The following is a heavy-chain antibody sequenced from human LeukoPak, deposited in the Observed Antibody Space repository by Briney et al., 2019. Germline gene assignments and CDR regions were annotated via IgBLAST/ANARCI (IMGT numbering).Heavy chain of an antibody. D-gene: IGHD5-24*01. CDR2: IYYSGST. V-gene: IGHV4-59*01. CDR3: ARWSRDGYNYFDY. J-gene: IGHJ4*02. CDR1: GGSISSYY. Sequence: SETLSLTCTVSGGSISSYYWTWIRQPPGKGLEWIGYIYYSGSTNYNPSPKSRVTISLDTSKNQFSLKLSSVTAADTAVYYCARWSRDGYNYFDYWGQGTLVTVSS.